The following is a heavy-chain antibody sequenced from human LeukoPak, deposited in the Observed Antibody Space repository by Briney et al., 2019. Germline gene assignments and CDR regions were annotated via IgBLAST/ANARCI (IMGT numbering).Heavy chain of an antibody. J-gene: IGHJ4*02. CDR3: AREFYDFWSGDPSPPDY. CDR2: IYYSGST. D-gene: IGHD3-3*01. CDR1: GGSISSSSYY. Sequence: SETLSLTCTVSGGSISSSSYYWGWIRQPPGKGLEWIGSIYYSGSTYYNPSLKSRVTISVDTSKNQFSLKLSSVTAADTAVYYCAREFYDFWSGDPSPPDYWGQGTLVTVSS. V-gene: IGHV4-39*07.